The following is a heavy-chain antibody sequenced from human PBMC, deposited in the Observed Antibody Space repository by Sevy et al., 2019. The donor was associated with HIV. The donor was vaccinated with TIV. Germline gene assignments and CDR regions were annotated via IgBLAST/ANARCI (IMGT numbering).Heavy chain of an antibody. V-gene: IGHV3-49*04. CDR3: TRWSGSLAIFDY. CDR2: FKSKIHGGTT. Sequence: GSLRLSCTASGFIFGDYGMSWVRQAPGKGLEWIAFFKSKIHGGTTENAASVKGRFTISRDDSKNIVYLQMSNLKTEDTAVYYCTRWSGSLAIFDYWGQGTLVTVSS. CDR1: GFIFGDYG. D-gene: IGHD1-26*01. J-gene: IGHJ4*02.